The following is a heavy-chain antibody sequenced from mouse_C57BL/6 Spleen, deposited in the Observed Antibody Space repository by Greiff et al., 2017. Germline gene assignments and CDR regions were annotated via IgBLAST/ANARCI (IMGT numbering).Heavy chain of an antibody. V-gene: IGHV3-1*01. CDR1: GYSITSGYD. Sequence: VQLQQSGPGMVKPSQSLSLTCTVTGYSITSGYDWHWIRHFPGNKLEWMGYISYSGSTNYNPSLKSRISITHDTSKNQFFLKLNSVTTEDTATYYCARRVPYFDVWGTGTTVTVSS. CDR2: ISYSGST. CDR3: ARRVPYFDV. J-gene: IGHJ1*03. D-gene: IGHD6-1*01.